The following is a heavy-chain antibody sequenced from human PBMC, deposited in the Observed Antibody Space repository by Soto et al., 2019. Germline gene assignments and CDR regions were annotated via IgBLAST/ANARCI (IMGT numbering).Heavy chain of an antibody. D-gene: IGHD6-13*01. V-gene: IGHV1-69*13. CDR2: IIPIFGTA. CDR1: GGTFSSYA. Sequence: SVKVSCKASGGTFSSYAISWVRQAPGQGLEWMGGIIPIFGTANYAQKFQGRVTITADESTSTAYMELSSLRSEDTAVYYCARDSCPQLAHIYWGQGTLVTVSA. CDR3: ARDSCPQLAHIY. J-gene: IGHJ4*02.